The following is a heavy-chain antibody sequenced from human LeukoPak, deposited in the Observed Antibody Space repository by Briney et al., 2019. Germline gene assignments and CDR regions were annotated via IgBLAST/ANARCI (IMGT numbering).Heavy chain of an antibody. V-gene: IGHV3-23*01. CDR2: ISGSGGYT. Sequence: GGSLRLSCAGSGFSFSTYAMTWVRQAPGMGLESVSAISGSGGYTYYADSVKGRFTISRDNSKNTLYLQMNSLRAEDTAIYYCAKAEGKNPTGGRWLDWGQGALVTVSS. D-gene: IGHD6-19*01. CDR3: AKAEGKNPTGGRWLD. CDR1: GFSFSTYA. J-gene: IGHJ4*02.